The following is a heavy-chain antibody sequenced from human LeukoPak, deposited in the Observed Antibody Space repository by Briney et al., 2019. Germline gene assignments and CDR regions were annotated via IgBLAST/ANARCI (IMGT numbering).Heavy chain of an antibody. Sequence: GGSLRLSCAASGFTFSSYAMSWVRQAPGKGLEWVSAISGSGGSTYYADSVKGRFTISRDNSKNTLYLQMNSLRAEDTAVYYCAKDQGYYDFWSGYLAFDIWGQGTMVTVSS. CDR3: AKDQGYYDFWSGYLAFDI. CDR2: ISGSGGST. J-gene: IGHJ3*02. D-gene: IGHD3-3*01. CDR1: GFTFSSYA. V-gene: IGHV3-23*01.